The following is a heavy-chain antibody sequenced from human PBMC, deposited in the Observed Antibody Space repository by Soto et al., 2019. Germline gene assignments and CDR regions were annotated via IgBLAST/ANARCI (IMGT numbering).Heavy chain of an antibody. V-gene: IGHV4-4*02. CDR2: ISHSGTT. Sequence: SETLSLTCTVSGHSIGERNWGSWVRWPPGKGLEWIVEISHSGTTNYSPSLQSRVTTSLDKSKRQFFLKVTSVTAADTAVYYCARRDDCSNGVCFMNYFDYWGQGXLVTVSS. D-gene: IGHD2-8*01. CDR3: ARRDDCSNGVCFMNYFDY. J-gene: IGHJ4*02. CDR1: GHSIGERNW.